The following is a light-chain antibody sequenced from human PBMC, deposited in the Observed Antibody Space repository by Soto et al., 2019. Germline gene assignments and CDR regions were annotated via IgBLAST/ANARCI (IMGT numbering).Light chain of an antibody. Sequence: QSALTQPASVTGFPGQSITISCTRTSTDVGGYNYVSWYQQHPGKAPKLMIYDVSNRPSGVSNRFSGSKSGNTASLTISGLQAEDEADYYCSSYTSSSTYVFGTGTKVTVL. CDR2: DVS. J-gene: IGLJ1*01. CDR3: SSYTSSSTYV. V-gene: IGLV2-14*03. CDR1: STDVGGYNY.